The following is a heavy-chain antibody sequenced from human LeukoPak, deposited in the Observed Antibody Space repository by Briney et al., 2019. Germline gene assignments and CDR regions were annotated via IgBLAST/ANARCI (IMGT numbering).Heavy chain of an antibody. D-gene: IGHD3-22*01. CDR1: GGSISGYY. J-gene: IGHJ3*02. V-gene: IGHV4-59*01. CDR3: ARGGLENGYHSNDGFDI. CDR2: IYHSGST. Sequence: SETLSLTCTVSGGSISGYYWSWIRQPPGKGLEWIGYIYHSGSTKHNPSLKSRVTMSVDTSRNQFSLKLSSVTAADTAVYYCARGGLENGYHSNDGFDIWGQGTMVTVSS.